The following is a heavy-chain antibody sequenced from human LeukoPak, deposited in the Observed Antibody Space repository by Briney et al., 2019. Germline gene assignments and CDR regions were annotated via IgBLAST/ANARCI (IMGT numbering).Heavy chain of an antibody. CDR1: GGSFTTCY. D-gene: IGHD3-10*01. Sequence: SETLSLTCAVYGGSFTTCYWSWIRQSPGKGLEWIGEVNHSGSTKCNPSLKSRITISVDTSKNQFSVKLNSVTAADTAVYYCARQGSESRIFDYWGQGTLVTVSS. J-gene: IGHJ4*02. CDR2: VNHSGST. CDR3: ARQGSESRIFDY. V-gene: IGHV4-34*01.